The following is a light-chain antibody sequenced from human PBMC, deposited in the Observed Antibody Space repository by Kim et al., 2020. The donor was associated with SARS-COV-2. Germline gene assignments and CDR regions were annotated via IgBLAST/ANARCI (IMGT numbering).Light chain of an antibody. CDR3: HQYGSSPLT. CDR2: GAS. J-gene: IGKJ2*01. Sequence: LLPGGDAPLSWRASQGVSNNFLAWYQQKRGQAPGPLIYGASSRATGIPDRFRGSGSGTDFTLTIKRLEPEDFAVYYCHQYGSSPLTFGQGTKLEI. CDR1: QGVSNNF. V-gene: IGKV3-20*01.